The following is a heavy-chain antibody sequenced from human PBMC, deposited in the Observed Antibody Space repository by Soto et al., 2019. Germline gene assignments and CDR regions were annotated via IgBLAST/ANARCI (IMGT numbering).Heavy chain of an antibody. D-gene: IGHD6-13*01. CDR2: INSDGSRT. V-gene: IGHV3-74*01. J-gene: IGHJ4*02. Sequence: LRLSCAASGFTFSSYWMYWVRQAPGKGLVWVSRINSDGSRTNYADSVKGRFTISRDNAKNTLYLQMKSLRAEDTAVYYCAREYSSSWYYFDYWGQGTLVTVSS. CDR1: GFTFSSYW. CDR3: AREYSSSWYYFDY.